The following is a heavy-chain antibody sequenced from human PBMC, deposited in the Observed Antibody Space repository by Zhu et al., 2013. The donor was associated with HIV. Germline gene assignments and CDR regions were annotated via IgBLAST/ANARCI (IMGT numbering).Heavy chain of an antibody. Sequence: QVQLVQSGAEVKKPGASVKVSCKASGYTFTSYAMHWVRQAPGQRLEWMGWINAGNGNTKYSQKFQGRVTITRNTSASTAYMELSSLRSEDTAVYYCARDNHYSGSSDYWGQGTLVTVSS. CDR3: ARDNHYSGSSDY. D-gene: IGHD1-26*01. J-gene: IGHJ4*02. V-gene: IGHV1-3*01. CDR1: GYTFTSYA. CDR2: INAGNGNT.